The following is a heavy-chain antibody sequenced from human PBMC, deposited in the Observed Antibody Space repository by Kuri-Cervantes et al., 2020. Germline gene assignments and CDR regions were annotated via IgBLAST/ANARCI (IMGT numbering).Heavy chain of an antibody. D-gene: IGHD6-19*01. Sequence: GESLKISCAASGCRFSRYSMMWVRQAPGKGLEWVAFIRYDGSNKYYADSVKGRFTISRDNSKNTLYLQMNSLRAEDTAVYYCAKDRAVAGTFYYYYMDVWGKGTTVTVSS. V-gene: IGHV3-30*02. J-gene: IGHJ6*03. CDR3: AKDRAVAGTFYYYYMDV. CDR1: GCRFSRYS. CDR2: IRYDGSNK.